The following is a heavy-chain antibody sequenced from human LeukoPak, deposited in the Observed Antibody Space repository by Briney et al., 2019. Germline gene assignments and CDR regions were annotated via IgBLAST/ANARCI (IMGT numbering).Heavy chain of an antibody. V-gene: IGHV3-48*01. J-gene: IGHJ6*02. CDR2: ISSSSTI. CDR3: AKGGDVAVVPAAGPYYAMDV. CDR1: GFTFSSYS. D-gene: IGHD2-2*01. Sequence: GSLRLSCAASGFTFSSYSMNWVRQAPGKGLEWVSYISSSSTIYYADSVKGRFTISRDNSKNTVFLQMNSLSADDTATYYCAKGGDVAVVPAAGPYYAMDVWGQGTTVTVSS.